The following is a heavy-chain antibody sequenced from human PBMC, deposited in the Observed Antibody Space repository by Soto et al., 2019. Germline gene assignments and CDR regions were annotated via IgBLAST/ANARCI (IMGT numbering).Heavy chain of an antibody. V-gene: IGHV6-1*01. CDR3: ARSDRQLVSQYYYYGMDV. D-gene: IGHD6-13*01. J-gene: IGHJ6*02. CDR1: GDRVSSNSAA. CDR2: TYYRSKWYN. Sequence: SQTLSLTCAISGDRVSSNSAAWNWIRQSPSRGLEWLGRTYYRSKWYNDYAVSVKSRITINPDTSKNQFSLQLNSVTPEDTAVYYCARSDRQLVSQYYYYGMDVWGQGTTVTVSS.